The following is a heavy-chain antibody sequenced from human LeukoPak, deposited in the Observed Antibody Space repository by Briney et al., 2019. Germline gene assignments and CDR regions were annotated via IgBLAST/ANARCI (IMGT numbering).Heavy chain of an antibody. CDR3: ARAYDSSGLDAFDI. CDR2: ISYDGSNK. J-gene: IGHJ3*02. Sequence: PGRSLRLSCAASGFTFSSYAMHWVRQAPGKGLEWVAVISYDGSNKYYADSVKGRFTISRDNSKNTLYLQMNSLRAEDTAVYYCARAYDSSGLDAFDIWGQGTMVTVSS. D-gene: IGHD3-22*01. CDR1: GFTFSSYA. V-gene: IGHV3-30*14.